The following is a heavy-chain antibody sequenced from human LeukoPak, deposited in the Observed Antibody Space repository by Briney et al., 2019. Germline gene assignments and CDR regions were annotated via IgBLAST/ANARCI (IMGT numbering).Heavy chain of an antibody. J-gene: IGHJ4*02. CDR1: GGTFSSYA. D-gene: IGHD2-15*01. Sequence: GASVKVSCKASGGTFSSYAISWVRQAPGQGLEWMGRIIPILGFSNYAQKFQGRVTITADKSTSTAYMELSSVRSDDTAVYYCARERTLTSCYDYWGQGTLVTVSS. CDR2: IIPILGFS. CDR3: ARERTLTSCYDY. V-gene: IGHV1-69*04.